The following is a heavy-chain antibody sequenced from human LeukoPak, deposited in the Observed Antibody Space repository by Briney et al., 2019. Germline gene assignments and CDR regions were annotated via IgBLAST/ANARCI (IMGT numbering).Heavy chain of an antibody. V-gene: IGHV1-2*02. CDR3: ARGGSGYYYYYMDV. CDR2: INPNSGGT. CDR1: GGTFSSYA. D-gene: IGHD3-10*01. Sequence: ASVKVSCKASGGTFSSYAISWVRQAPGQGLEWMGWINPNSGGTNYAQKFQGRVTMTRDTSISTAYMELSRLRSDDTAVYYCARGGSGYYYYYMDVWGKGTTVTISS. J-gene: IGHJ6*03.